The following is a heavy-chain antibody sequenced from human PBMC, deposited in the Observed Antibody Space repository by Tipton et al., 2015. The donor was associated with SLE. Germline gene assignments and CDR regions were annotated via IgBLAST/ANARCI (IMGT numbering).Heavy chain of an antibody. CDR2: IYYNGRT. Sequence: LRLSCTVSGDSLSSTHYYWGWIRQPPGKGLEWIGTIYYNGRTYYSPSLTGRVTISLDTSENQFSLHLNSVTAADTAVYYCASGKLSYGGGDNWGQGTLVTVSS. CDR1: GDSLSSTHYY. V-gene: IGHV4-39*01. CDR3: ASGKLSYGGGDN. D-gene: IGHD4-23*01. J-gene: IGHJ4*02.